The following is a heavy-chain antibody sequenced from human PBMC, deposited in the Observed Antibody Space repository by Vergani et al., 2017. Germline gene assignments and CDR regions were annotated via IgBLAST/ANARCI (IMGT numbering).Heavy chain of an antibody. D-gene: IGHD2-15*01. CDR2: INHSGST. V-gene: IGHV4-34*01. CDR3: ARGVSNSDIVVVVAATAPFDY. Sequence: QVQLQQWGAGLLKPSETLSLTCAVYGGSFSGYYWSWIRQPPGKGLEWIGEINHSGSTNYNPSLKSRVTISVDTSKNQFSLKLSSVTAADTAEYYCARGVSNSDIVVVVAATAPFDYWGQGTLVTVSS. J-gene: IGHJ4*02. CDR1: GGSFSGYY.